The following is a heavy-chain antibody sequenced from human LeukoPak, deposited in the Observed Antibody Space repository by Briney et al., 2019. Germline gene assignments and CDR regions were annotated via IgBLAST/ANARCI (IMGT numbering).Heavy chain of an antibody. Sequence: ASVKVSCKASGYTFTGYYMHWVRQAPGQGLEWMGRINPNSGGTNYAQKFQGRVTMTRDTSISTAYMELSRLRSDDTAVYYCARDSRSRYCRGVGTYWGQGTLVTVSS. J-gene: IGHJ4*02. V-gene: IGHV1-2*06. CDR3: ARDSRSRYCRGVGTY. CDR2: INPNSGGT. CDR1: GYTFTGYY. D-gene: IGHD2-15*01.